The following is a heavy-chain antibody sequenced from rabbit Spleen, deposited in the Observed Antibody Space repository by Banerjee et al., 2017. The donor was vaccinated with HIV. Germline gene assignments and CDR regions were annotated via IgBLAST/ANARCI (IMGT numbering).Heavy chain of an antibody. V-gene: IGHV1S40*01. J-gene: IGHJ4*01. Sequence: QSLEESGGGLVKPEGSLTLTCTASGFSFNIDYFPCWVRQAPGKGLEWIACIYTGISTNTYYANWAKGRFTISKTSSTTVTLQMTSLTAADTATYFCARGSATMTMVITGYYLTLWGQGTLVT. CDR3: ARGSATMTMVITGYYLTL. CDR1: GFSFNIDYF. CDR2: IYTGISTNT. D-gene: IGHD2-1*01.